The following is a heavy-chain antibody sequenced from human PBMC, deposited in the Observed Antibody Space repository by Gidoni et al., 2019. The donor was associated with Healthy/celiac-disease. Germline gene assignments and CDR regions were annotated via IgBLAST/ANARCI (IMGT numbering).Heavy chain of an antibody. CDR1: GFTFSNAW. V-gene: IGHV3-15*01. J-gene: IGHJ6*02. CDR3: TTPSQKYYDFWSGYYSHYGMDV. D-gene: IGHD3-3*01. CDR2: IKSKTDGGTT. Sequence: EVQLVESGGGLVKPGGSLRLSCAASGFTFSNAWMSWVRQAPGKGLEWVGRIKSKTDGGTTDYAAPVKGRFTISRDDSKNTLYLQMNSLKTEDTAVYYCTTPSQKYYDFWSGYYSHYGMDVWGQGTTVTVSS.